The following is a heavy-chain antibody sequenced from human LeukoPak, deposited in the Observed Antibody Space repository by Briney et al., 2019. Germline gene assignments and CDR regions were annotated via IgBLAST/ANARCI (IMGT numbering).Heavy chain of an antibody. Sequence: GGSLRLSCAASGFTFSSYAMSWVRQAPGKGLEWVSGISGSGDSTYYADSVKGRFTISRDNSKNTLYLLMNSLRAEDTAVYYCAKVADYGDYFDYWGQGTLVTVSS. CDR1: GFTFSSYA. V-gene: IGHV3-23*01. J-gene: IGHJ4*02. CDR3: AKVADYGDYFDY. CDR2: ISGSGDST. D-gene: IGHD4-17*01.